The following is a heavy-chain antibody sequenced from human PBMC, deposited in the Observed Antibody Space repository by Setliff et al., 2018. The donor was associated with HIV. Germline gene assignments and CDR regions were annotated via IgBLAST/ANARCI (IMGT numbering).Heavy chain of an antibody. CDR1: GYTFTSYG. D-gene: IGHD6-25*01. CDR2: ISAYNGDT. J-gene: IGHJ6*03. V-gene: IGHV1-18*01. CDR3: ARWVDDSSEGSYYHYMDV. Sequence: ASVKVSCKASGYTFTSYGISWVRQAPGQGLEWMGWISAYNGDTNYAQKFQGRVTMTTDTSTSTAYMELRSLRSDDTAAYYCARWVDDSSEGSYYHYMDVWGNGASVT.